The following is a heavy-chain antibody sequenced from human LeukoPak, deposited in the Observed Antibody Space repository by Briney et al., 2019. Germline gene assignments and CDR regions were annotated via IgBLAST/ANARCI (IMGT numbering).Heavy chain of an antibody. J-gene: IGHJ6*03. CDR2: INHSGST. CDR3: ARVQQLGYYYYYYMDV. CDR1: GGSFSGYY. Sequence: SETLSLTCAVYGGSFSGYYWSWIRQPPGKGLEWIGEINHSGSTNYNPSLKSRVTISVDTSKNQFSLKLSSVTAADTAVYYCARVQQLGYYYYYYMDVWGKGTTVTVSS. V-gene: IGHV4-34*01. D-gene: IGHD6-6*01.